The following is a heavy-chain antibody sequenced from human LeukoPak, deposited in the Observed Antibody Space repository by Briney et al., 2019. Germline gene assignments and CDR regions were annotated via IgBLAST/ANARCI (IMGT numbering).Heavy chain of an antibody. V-gene: IGHV4-31*03. CDR2: IYYSGST. Sequence: SETLSLTCTVSGGSISSGGYYWSWIRQHPGKGLEWIGYIYYSGSTYYNPSLKSRVTISVDTSKNQFSLKLSSVTAADTGVYYCARVPPKIDAFDIWGQGTMVTVSS. J-gene: IGHJ3*02. CDR1: GGSISSGGYY. CDR3: ARVPPKIDAFDI.